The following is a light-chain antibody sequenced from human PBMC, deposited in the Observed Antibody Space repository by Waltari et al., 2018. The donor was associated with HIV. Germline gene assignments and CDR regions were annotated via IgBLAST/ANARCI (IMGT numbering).Light chain of an antibody. Sequence: QPALTQPASVSGSPGQSITISCTGSSSDVGSYNLVSWYQQHPGKAPKLMIYEGIKRPSGVSNRFSGSKSGNTSSLTISGLQAEDEADYYCCSYAGSSNWVFGGGTKLTAL. V-gene: IGLV2-23*01. CDR3: CSYAGSSNWV. CDR1: SSDVGSYNL. J-gene: IGLJ3*02. CDR2: EGI.